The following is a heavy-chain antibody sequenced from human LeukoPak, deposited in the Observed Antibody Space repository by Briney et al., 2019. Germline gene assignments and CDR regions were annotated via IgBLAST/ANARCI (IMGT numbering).Heavy chain of an antibody. CDR2: ISFDGSNK. D-gene: IGHD2-2*01. J-gene: IGHJ5*02. Sequence: GGSLRLSCAASGFTFSSYAMNWVRQAPGKGPEWVAVISFDGSNKYYADSVKGRFTISRDNSKNTLYLQMNSLRAEDTAVYYCAREGRNYQLPGRWFDPWGQGTLVTVSS. CDR3: AREGRNYQLPGRWFDP. V-gene: IGHV3-30-3*01. CDR1: GFTFSSYA.